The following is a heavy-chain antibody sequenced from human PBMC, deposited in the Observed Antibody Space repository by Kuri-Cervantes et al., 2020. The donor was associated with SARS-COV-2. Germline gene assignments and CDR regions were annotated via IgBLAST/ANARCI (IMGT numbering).Heavy chain of an antibody. V-gene: IGHV3-21*01. J-gene: IGHJ4*02. CDR2: ISSSSSYI. D-gene: IGHD6-13*01. Sequence: GGSMRLSCAAYGFTFSSYSMNWVRQATGKGLGWVSSISSSSSYIYYADSVKGRFTISRDNAKNSMYLQMNSLRAEDTSVYYCERYSCSGSYYWGQGTLVTVSS. CDR3: ERYSCSGSYY. CDR1: GFTFSSYS.